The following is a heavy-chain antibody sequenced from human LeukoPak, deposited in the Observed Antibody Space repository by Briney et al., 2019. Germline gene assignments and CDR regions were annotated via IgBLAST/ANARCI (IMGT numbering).Heavy chain of an antibody. V-gene: IGHV6-1*01. J-gene: IGHJ6*02. CDR3: ARDLGSTDGMDV. CDR2: TYYRPKWYN. Sequence: SQTLSLTCAISGDSVSSNSAAWNSIRQSPSRGLEWLGRTYYRPKWYNDYAVSVKSRITNNPDTSKNQFSLQLNSVTPEDTAVYYCARDLGSTDGMDVWGQGTTVTVSS. D-gene: IGHD4-11*01. CDR1: GDSVSSNSAA.